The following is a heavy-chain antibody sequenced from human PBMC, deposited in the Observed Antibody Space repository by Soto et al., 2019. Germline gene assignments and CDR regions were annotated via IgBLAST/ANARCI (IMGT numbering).Heavy chain of an antibody. CDR2: ISSSSSYI. CDR3: ASDIRRYDYGDYVGIDDYYYYYMDV. J-gene: IGHJ6*03. Sequence: GGSLRLSCAASGFTFSSYSMNWVRQAPGKGLEWVSSISSSSSYIYYADSVKGRFTISRDNAKNSLYLQMNSLRAEDTAVYYCASDIRRYDYGDYVGIDDYYYYYMDVWGKGTTVTVSS. D-gene: IGHD4-17*01. CDR1: GFTFSSYS. V-gene: IGHV3-21*01.